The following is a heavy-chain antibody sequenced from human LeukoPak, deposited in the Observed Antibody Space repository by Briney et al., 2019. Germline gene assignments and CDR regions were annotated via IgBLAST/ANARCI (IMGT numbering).Heavy chain of an antibody. Sequence: GGSLRLSCAASGFAFSSFWKSWVRQAPGKGPEWVANMKQEGGEKYYVESVKGRFTISRDNAKNSLYLQMNSLRDEDTAVYYCASQSYGLFEYWGQGTLVTVSS. J-gene: IGHJ4*02. D-gene: IGHD3-10*01. CDR1: GFAFSSFW. V-gene: IGHV3-7*01. CDR3: ASQSYGLFEY. CDR2: MKQEGGEK.